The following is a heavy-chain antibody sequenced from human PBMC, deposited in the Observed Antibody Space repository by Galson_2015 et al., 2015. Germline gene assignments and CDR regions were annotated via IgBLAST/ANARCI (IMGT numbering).Heavy chain of an antibody. CDR3: ARSPRTGIRGVTLTDASHPSYYAYFVMDV. J-gene: IGHJ6*02. CDR1: GGTFTSYA. CDR2: IIPIFGKA. D-gene: IGHD3-10*01. Sequence: SVKVSCKASGGTFTSYAISWVRQAPGQGLEWMGGIIPIFGKANYAQKFQGRVTITTDESTSTAYMELSSLRSEDQAVYYCARSPRTGIRGVTLTDASHPSYYAYFVMDVWGQGTTVTVSS. V-gene: IGHV1-69*05.